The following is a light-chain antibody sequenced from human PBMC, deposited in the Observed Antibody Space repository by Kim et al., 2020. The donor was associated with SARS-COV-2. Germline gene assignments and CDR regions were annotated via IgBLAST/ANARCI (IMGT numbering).Light chain of an antibody. CDR3: ATWDAGLSGPV. V-gene: IGLV1-47*01. CDR1: DSNIGSHY. CDR2: MDD. J-gene: IGLJ3*02. Sequence: QPVPLSCSGRDSNIGSHYVYWSQQLPGSAPYLLIYMDDQRPSGVPDRFSGSRSGTSASLAISGLRPEDGADYHCATWDAGLSGPVFGGGTQLTVL.